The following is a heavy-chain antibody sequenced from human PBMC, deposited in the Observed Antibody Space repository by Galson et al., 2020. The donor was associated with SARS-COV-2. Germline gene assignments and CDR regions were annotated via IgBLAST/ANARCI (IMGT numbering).Heavy chain of an antibody. D-gene: IGHD4-17*01. CDR1: GFTFDDYA. Sequence: SLRLSCAASGFTFDDYAMHWVRQAPGKGLEWVSGISWNSGSIGYADSVKGRFTISRDNAKNSLYLQMNSLRAEDTALYYCAKDAGDYGDYDFDYWGQGTLVTVSS. V-gene: IGHV3-9*01. J-gene: IGHJ4*02. CDR3: AKDAGDYGDYDFDY. CDR2: ISWNSGSI.